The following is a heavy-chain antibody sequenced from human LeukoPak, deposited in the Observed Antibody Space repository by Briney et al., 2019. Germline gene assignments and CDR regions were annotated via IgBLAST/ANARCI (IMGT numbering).Heavy chain of an antibody. CDR3: ARYFPGSIVVVPAALDY. CDR1: GSTFSNAW. V-gene: IGHV3-11*03. Sequence: GGSLRLSCAASGSTFSNAWMTWVRQAPGKGLEWVSYISSSSSYTNYADSVKGRFTISRDNAKNSLYLQMNSLRAEDTAVYYCARYFPGSIVVVPAALDYWGQGTLVTASS. CDR2: ISSSSSYT. J-gene: IGHJ4*02. D-gene: IGHD2-2*01.